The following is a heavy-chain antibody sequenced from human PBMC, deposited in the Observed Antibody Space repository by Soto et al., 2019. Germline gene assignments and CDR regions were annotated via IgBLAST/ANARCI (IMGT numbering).Heavy chain of an antibody. V-gene: IGHV3-74*01. CDR1: KFTITSYW. D-gene: IGHD5-18*01. J-gene: IGHJ6*02. CDR2: INSDGSSI. Sequence: EVQLVESGGGLVQPGGSMRLSCAASKFTITSYWMHWVRQAPGKGLVWVSRINSDGSSISYADAVKGRFTISRDNAKNTLYLQMNSLRVEDKAVYYCAREVSHGYVLRGMDVWGQGTTVTVFS. CDR3: AREVSHGYVLRGMDV.